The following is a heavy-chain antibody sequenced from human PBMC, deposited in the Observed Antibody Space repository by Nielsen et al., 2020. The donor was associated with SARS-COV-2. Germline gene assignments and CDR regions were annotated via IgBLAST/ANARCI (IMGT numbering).Heavy chain of an antibody. D-gene: IGHD5-18*01. CDR3: ASGGYSYVYYYYGMDV. V-gene: IGHV4-59*13. CDR2: IYYSGST. CDR1: GGSISSYY. J-gene: IGHJ6*02. Sequence: SETLSLTCTVSGGSISSYYWSWIRQPPGKGLEWIGYIYYSGSTNYNPSLKSRVTISVDTSKNQFSLKLSSVTAADTAVYYCASGGYSYVYYYYGMDVWGQGTTVTVSS.